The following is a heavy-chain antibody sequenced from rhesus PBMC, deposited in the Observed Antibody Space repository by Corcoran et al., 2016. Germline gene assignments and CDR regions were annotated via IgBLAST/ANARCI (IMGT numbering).Heavy chain of an antibody. D-gene: IGHD4-23*01. CDR3: ARHEYKWGYGLDS. V-gene: IGHV4-143*01. CDR2: IYGHRASP. Sequence: QVQLQESGPGLVKPSETLSLTCTVSGGSISGYYYWSWIRQPPGKGLEWIGGIYGHRASPSYNPSLKSRVTLSKHTSKTQFSLKLRSVTAADTAVYYCARHEYKWGYGLDSWGQGVVVTVSS. CDR1: GGSISGYYY. J-gene: IGHJ6*01.